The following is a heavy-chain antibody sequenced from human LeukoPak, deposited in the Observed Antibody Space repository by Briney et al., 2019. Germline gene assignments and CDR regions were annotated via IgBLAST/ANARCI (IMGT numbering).Heavy chain of an antibody. CDR1: GFSLSTSGVG. CDR3: AHWGYSYGTFDY. Sequence: SGPTLVKPTQTLTLTCTFSGFSLSTSGVGVGWIRQPPRKALESLALIYWDDDKRYSPSLKSRLTITKDTSENQVVLTMTNMDPVDTATYYCAHWGYSYGTFDYWGQGTLVTDSS. J-gene: IGHJ4*02. D-gene: IGHD5-18*01. V-gene: IGHV2-5*02. CDR2: IYWDDDK.